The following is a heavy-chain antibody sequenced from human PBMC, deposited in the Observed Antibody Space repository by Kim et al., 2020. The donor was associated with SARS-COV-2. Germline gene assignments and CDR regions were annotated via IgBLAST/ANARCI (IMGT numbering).Heavy chain of an antibody. J-gene: IGHJ2*01. Sequence: GGSLRLSCAASGFTFSSYAMHWVRQAPGKGLEWVAVISYDGSNKYYADSVKGRFTISRDNSKNTLYLQMNSLRAEDTAVYYCARDSTGGVCCLWYFDLWGRGTLVTVSS. V-gene: IGHV3-30-3*01. CDR1: GFTFSSYA. CDR2: ISYDGSNK. CDR3: ARDSTGGVCCLWYFDL. D-gene: IGHD2-8*02.